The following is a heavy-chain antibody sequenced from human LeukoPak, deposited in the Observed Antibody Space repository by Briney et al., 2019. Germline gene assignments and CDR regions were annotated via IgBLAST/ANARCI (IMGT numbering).Heavy chain of an antibody. CDR3: ARDRVGATTVLFDY. CDR1: GFTFSRYS. J-gene: IGHJ4*02. Sequence: GGSLRLSCAASGFTFSRYSMNWVRQAPGKGLEWGSSISSSSSYIYYAAPVKGRFTISRENAKNSLYLQMNSLRAEDTAVYYCARDRVGATTVLFDYWGQGTLVTVSS. V-gene: IGHV3-21*01. D-gene: IGHD1-26*01. CDR2: ISSSSSYI.